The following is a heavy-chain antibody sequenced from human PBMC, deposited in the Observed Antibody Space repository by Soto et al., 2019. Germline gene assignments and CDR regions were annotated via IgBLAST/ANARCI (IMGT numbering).Heavy chain of an antibody. J-gene: IGHJ6*02. Sequence: SETLSLTCTVSGGSISSSSYYWGWIRQPPGKGLEWIGSIYYSGSTYYNPSLKSRVTISVDTSKNQFSLKLSSVTAADTAVYYCARHSHVARNYDFWSGYNYYYGMDVWGQGTTVTVSS. V-gene: IGHV4-39*01. CDR2: IYYSGST. CDR3: ARHSHVARNYDFWSGYNYYYGMDV. CDR1: GGSISSSSYY. D-gene: IGHD3-3*01.